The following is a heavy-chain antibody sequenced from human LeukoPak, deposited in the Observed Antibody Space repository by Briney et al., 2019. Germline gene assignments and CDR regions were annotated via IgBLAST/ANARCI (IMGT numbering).Heavy chain of an antibody. J-gene: IGHJ2*01. CDR1: GGSISTYY. D-gene: IGHD4-23*01. CDR3: ARPLYGGVYWYFDL. CDR2: IYYSGST. Sequence: SETLSLTCTVSGGSISTYYWSWIRQPPGKGLEWIGHIYYSGSTKYNPSHKSRVTISVDTSKNQFSLKLNSVTAADTAVYYCARPLYGGVYWYFDLWGRGTLVTVSS. V-gene: IGHV4-59*08.